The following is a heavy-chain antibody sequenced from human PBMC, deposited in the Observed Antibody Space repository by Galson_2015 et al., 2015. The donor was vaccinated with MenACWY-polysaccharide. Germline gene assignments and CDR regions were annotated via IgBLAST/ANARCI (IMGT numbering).Heavy chain of an antibody. CDR1: GLRFGSYG. CDR2: IWYDGSNK. Sequence: SLRLSCAASGLRFGSYGMQWVRQAPGKGLEWVALIWYDGSNKYYSEPVKGRFAISRDNSKNTLYLQMNSLRVEGTAVYYCATIRGSAPNYYMDVWGKGTTVTVSS. J-gene: IGHJ6*03. D-gene: IGHD5-12*01. V-gene: IGHV3-33*03. CDR3: ATIRGSAPNYYMDV.